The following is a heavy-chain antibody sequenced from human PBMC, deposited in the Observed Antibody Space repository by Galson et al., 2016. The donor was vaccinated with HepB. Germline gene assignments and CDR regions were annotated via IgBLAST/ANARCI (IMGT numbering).Heavy chain of an antibody. CDR1: GFAVNSDY. V-gene: IGHV3-53*01. D-gene: IGHD2-21*02. J-gene: IGHJ5*02. Sequence: SLRLSCAVSGFAVNSDYMNGIRQAPGKGLEWISVIYSGGRTTYGDSVKVRFTISRDRSKNTLSLQMKRLRAEDTAAYYCARGPTVTFYGGPTWFDLWGQGTVVTVSS. CDR3: ARGPTVTFYGGPTWFDL. CDR2: IYSGGRT.